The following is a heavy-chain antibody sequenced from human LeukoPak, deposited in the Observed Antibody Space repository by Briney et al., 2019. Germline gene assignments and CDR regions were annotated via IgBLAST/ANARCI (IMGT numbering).Heavy chain of an antibody. V-gene: IGHV3-53*01. J-gene: IGHJ4*02. CDR3: ASAAAAAWSYFDF. CDR1: GFTDSGKY. Sequence: GGSLRLSCAASGFTDSGKYMRWARHAPGKGLECVSVINSGGSTDCADSVKGRFTISRDNSKNSLSLQMNSLRAEDTAVYYCASAAAAAWSYFDFWGQGTLVTVSS. CDR2: INSGGST. D-gene: IGHD6-13*01.